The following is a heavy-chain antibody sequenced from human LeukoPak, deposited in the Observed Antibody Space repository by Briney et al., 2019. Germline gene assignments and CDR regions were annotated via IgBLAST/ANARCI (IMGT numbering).Heavy chain of an antibody. CDR3: ASPDASMESAFAY. V-gene: IGHV1-69*05. CDR2: IIPIFGTP. Sequence: SVKVSCKASGGTFSRFAISWVRQAPGQGLEWMGGIIPIFGTPNYAQKFQGRVTVTTDESTSTAYMELSSLKSDDTAVYYCASPDASMESAFAYWGQGTLVTVSS. CDR1: GGTFSRFA. J-gene: IGHJ4*02. D-gene: IGHD2/OR15-2a*01.